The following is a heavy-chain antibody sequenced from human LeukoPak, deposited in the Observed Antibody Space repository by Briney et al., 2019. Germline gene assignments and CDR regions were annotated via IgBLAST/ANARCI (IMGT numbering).Heavy chain of an antibody. D-gene: IGHD3-10*01. CDR1: GGSISSHY. J-gene: IGHJ5*02. Sequence: SETLSLTCTVSGGSISSHYLSWIRQPPGKGLEWIGYIYYSGSTNYNPSVKSRVTISVDTSRNQFSLKLSSVTAADTAVYYCARVYGSGRSDWFDPWGQGTLVTVSS. CDR2: IYYSGST. CDR3: ARVYGSGRSDWFDP. V-gene: IGHV4-59*11.